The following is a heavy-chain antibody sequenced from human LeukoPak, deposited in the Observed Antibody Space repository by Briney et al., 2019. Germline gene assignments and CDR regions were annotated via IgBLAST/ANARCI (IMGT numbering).Heavy chain of an antibody. CDR2: VKQDVDKK. CDR3: ARGPPYGVRSDFFDY. D-gene: IGHD2-8*01. CDR1: GFTFGNYW. J-gene: IGHJ4*02. V-gene: IGHV3-7*01. Sequence: GGSLRLSCAGSGFTFGNYWMSWVRQAPGKVLEWVASVKQDVDKKDYVDSLKDRVTISRDNGKNTLYLQMNSLRAEDTAVYYCARGPPYGVRSDFFDYWGQGTVVTVSS.